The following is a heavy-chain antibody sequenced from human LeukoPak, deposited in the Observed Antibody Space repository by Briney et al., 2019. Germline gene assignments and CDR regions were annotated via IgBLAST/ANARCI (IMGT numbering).Heavy chain of an antibody. CDR3: ASQVSSSWLYYYYGMDV. J-gene: IGHJ6*02. CDR1: GFTFSSYA. Sequence: GGSLRLSCAASGFTFSSYAMTWVRQAPGKGLEWVSAISGSGSSAYYADSVKGRFTISRDNSQNTLYLQMNSLRAEDTAVYYCASQVSSSWLYYYYGMDVWGQGTTVTVSS. V-gene: IGHV3-23*01. CDR2: ISGSGSSA. D-gene: IGHD6-13*01.